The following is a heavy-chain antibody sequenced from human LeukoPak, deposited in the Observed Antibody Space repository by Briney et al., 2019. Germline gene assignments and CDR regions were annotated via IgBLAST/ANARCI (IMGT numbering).Heavy chain of an antibody. J-gene: IGHJ4*02. D-gene: IGHD2-2*01. V-gene: IGHV1-69*05. CDR2: IIPIFGTA. Sequence: SVKVSCKASGGTFSSYAISWVRQAPGQGLEWMGGIIPIFGTANYAQKFQGRVTITTDESTSTAYMELSSLRSEDTAVYYCAGYCSSTSCYREVDYWGQGTLVTVSS. CDR3: AGYCSSTSCYREVDY. CDR1: GGTFSSYA.